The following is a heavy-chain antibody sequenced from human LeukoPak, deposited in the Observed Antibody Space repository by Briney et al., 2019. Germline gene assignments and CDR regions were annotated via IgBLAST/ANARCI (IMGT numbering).Heavy chain of an antibody. CDR3: AKEYSSGWSYWYFDL. J-gene: IGHJ2*01. D-gene: IGHD6-19*01. CDR2: ISRHGSTK. CDR1: GFDFSDHG. V-gene: IGHV3-30*18. Sequence: RGSLRLSCAASGFDFSDHGMHWVRQAPGKGLEWVAVISRHGSTKIYAASVKGRFTISRDNSKNTMYLQMDSLRPEDTAVYFCAKEYSSGWSYWYFDLWGRGTLVTVSS.